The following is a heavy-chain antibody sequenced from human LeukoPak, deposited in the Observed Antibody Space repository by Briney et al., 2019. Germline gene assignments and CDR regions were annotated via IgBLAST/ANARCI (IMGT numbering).Heavy chain of an antibody. Sequence: PSETLSLTCTVSGGSISSYYWSWIRQPPGKGLEWIGYIYYSGSTNYNPSLKSRVTISVDTSKNQFSLKLSSVTAADTAVYYCARGVASSSDFDYWGQGTLVTVSS. J-gene: IGHJ4*02. CDR1: GGSISSYY. CDR3: ARGVASSSDFDY. CDR2: IYYSGST. D-gene: IGHD6-6*01. V-gene: IGHV4-59*01.